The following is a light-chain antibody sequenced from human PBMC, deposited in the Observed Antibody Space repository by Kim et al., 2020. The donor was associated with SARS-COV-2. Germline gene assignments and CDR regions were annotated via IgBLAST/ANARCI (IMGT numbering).Light chain of an antibody. Sequence: PGERATLSCRASQSVGSYLAWYQQKPGQAPRLLIYDASNRATGIPARFSGSGSGTDFTLTISSLEPEDFAVYYCQQRSNWPPLTFGGGTKV. J-gene: IGKJ4*01. CDR2: DAS. CDR3: QQRSNWPPLT. CDR1: QSVGSY. V-gene: IGKV3-11*01.